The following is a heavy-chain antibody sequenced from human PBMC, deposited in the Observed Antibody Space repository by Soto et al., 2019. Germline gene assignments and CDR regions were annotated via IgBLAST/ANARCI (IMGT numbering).Heavy chain of an antibody. CDR1: GFTFSGYY. CDR2: IKQDGSEK. V-gene: IGHV3-7*01. Sequence: GGSLRLSCAASGFTFSGYYMTWVRQSPGRGLEWVGNIKQDGSEKYYVDSLKGRFTISRDNAKKSLYLQMNSLRVEDTAVYYCAREQSYYYYYMDVWGKGTTVTVSS. CDR3: AREQSYYYYYMDV. J-gene: IGHJ6*03.